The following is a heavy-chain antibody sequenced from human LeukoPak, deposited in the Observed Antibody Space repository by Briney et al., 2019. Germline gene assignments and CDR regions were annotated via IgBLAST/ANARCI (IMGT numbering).Heavy chain of an antibody. CDR3: AKRVAVSGTRYFQH. Sequence: GRSLRLSCAASGFTFSAYGMHWVRQAPGKGLEWVSGITGSGDSTYNADSVKGRFIISRDNSKNTLYLQMNALRAEDTAVYYCAKRVAVSGTRYFQHWGQGTLVTVSS. CDR1: GFTFSAYG. V-gene: IGHV3-23*01. J-gene: IGHJ1*01. D-gene: IGHD6-19*01. CDR2: ITGSGDST.